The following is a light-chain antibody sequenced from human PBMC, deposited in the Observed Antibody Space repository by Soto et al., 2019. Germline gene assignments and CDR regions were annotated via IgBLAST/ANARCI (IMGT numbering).Light chain of an antibody. Sequence: QSVLTQPPSASGTPGQRVSISCSGSDSNIGDNAVNWFQQLPGTAPKLLIYSNRQRPSGVPDRFSGSKSGTSASLAISGLQSEDEADYFCATWDDSLNVRVFGRGTKLTVL. CDR2: SNR. CDR1: DSNIGDNA. CDR3: ATWDDSLNVRV. V-gene: IGLV1-44*01. J-gene: IGLJ3*02.